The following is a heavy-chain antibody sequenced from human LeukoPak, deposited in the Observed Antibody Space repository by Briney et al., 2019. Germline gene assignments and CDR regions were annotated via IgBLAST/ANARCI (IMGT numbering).Heavy chain of an antibody. J-gene: IGHJ4*02. CDR1: GFTFSDYY. CDR3: THSSGWYEY. V-gene: IGHV3-73*01. D-gene: IGHD6-19*01. CDR2: IRSKANSYAT. Sequence: GGSLRLSCAASGFTFSDYYMSWIRQAPGKGLEWVGRIRSKANSYATAYAASVKGRFTISRDDSKNTAYLQMNSLKTEDTAVYYCTHSSGWYEYWGQGTLVTVSS.